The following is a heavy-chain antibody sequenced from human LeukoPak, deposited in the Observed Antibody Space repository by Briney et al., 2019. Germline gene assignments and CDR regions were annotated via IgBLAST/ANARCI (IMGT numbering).Heavy chain of an antibody. CDR1: GFTFSSHW. V-gene: IGHV3-7*01. Sequence: TGGSLRLSCAASGFTFSSHWMSWVRQAPGKGLEWVANIKQDGSEEYYVDSVKGRFTISRDNAKKSVYLQMSSLRAEDTALYYCARGAWLSYWGQGTLVTVSS. D-gene: IGHD5-18*01. J-gene: IGHJ4*02. CDR2: IKQDGSEE. CDR3: ARGAWLSY.